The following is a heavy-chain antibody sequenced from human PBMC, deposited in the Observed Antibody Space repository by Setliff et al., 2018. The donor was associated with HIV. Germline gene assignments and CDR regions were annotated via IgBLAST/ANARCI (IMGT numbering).Heavy chain of an antibody. J-gene: IGHJ1*01. CDR3: ARDPAPSSSASYFQH. CDR2: VNPSGGSI. D-gene: IGHD6-6*01. V-gene: IGHV1-46*01. CDR1: GYTFTSYC. Sequence: GASVKVSCKAFGYTFTSYCIHWVRQAPGQGLEWLGMVNPSGGSIAYAQKFQGRVTMTRDTSTSTVYMELSSLRSEDTAVYYCARDPAPSSSASYFQHWGQGTPVTVSS.